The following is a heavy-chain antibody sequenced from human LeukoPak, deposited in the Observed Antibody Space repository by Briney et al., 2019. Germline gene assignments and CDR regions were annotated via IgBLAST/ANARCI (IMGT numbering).Heavy chain of an antibody. D-gene: IGHD5-18*01. V-gene: IGHV1-69*13. CDR2: IIPIFGTA. CDR3: ARELGEYSYGPLTY. Sequence: SVKVSCKASGGTFSSYAISWVRQAPGEGLEWMGGIIPIFGTANYAQKFQGRVTITADESTSTAYMELSSLRSEDTAVYYCARELGEYSYGPLTYWGQGTLVTVSS. CDR1: GGTFSSYA. J-gene: IGHJ4*02.